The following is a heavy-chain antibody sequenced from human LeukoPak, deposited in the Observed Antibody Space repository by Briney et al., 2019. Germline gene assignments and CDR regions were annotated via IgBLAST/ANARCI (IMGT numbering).Heavy chain of an antibody. J-gene: IGHJ4*02. Sequence: PGKSLRLSCAASGFTFSGYPIHWVRQAPGKGLEWVAVISYDGSDKYYADSVKGRFTISRDNSKNTLYLQMNSLRAEDTAVYYCARDSGSGSYYGDYFDYWGQGTLVTVSS. CDR1: GFTFSGYP. CDR2: ISYDGSDK. CDR3: ARDSGSGSYYGDYFDY. V-gene: IGHV3-30-3*01. D-gene: IGHD1-26*01.